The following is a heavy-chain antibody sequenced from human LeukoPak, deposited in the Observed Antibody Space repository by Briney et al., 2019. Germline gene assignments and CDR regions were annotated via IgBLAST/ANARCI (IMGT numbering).Heavy chain of an antibody. D-gene: IGHD1-7*01. Sequence: PGGSLRLSCAASGFTFDDYGMSWVRQAPGKGLEWVANIKQDGSEKYYVDSVKGRFTISRDNAKNSLYLQMNSLRVEDTAVYYCARAHNWKYGTFDYWGQGTLVTVSS. V-gene: IGHV3-7*01. CDR2: IKQDGSEK. CDR3: ARAHNWKYGTFDY. CDR1: GFTFDDYG. J-gene: IGHJ4*02.